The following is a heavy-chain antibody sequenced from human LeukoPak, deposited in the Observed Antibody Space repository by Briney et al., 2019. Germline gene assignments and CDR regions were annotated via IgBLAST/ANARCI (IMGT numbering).Heavy chain of an antibody. J-gene: IGHJ6*03. Sequence: SETLSLTCTVSGGSISSYYWSWIRQPPGKGLEWIGYIYTSGSTNYNPSLKSRVTISVDTSKNQFSLKLSSVTAADTAVYYCAREALYYYDSSGYYDPSYYYYYYMDVWGKGTTVTVSS. CDR2: IYTSGST. V-gene: IGHV4-59*01. CDR1: GGSISSYY. CDR3: AREALYYYDSSGYYDPSYYYYYYMDV. D-gene: IGHD3-22*01.